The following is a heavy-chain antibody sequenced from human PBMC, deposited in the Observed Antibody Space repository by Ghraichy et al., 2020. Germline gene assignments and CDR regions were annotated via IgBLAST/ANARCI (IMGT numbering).Heavy chain of an antibody. D-gene: IGHD6-19*01. CDR2: IYHSGST. CDR1: GYSISSGYY. V-gene: IGHV4-38-2*02. J-gene: IGHJ6*02. Sequence: SETLSLTCTVSGYSISSGYYWGWIRQPPGKGLEWIGSIYHSGSTYYNPSLKSRVTISVDTSKNQFSLKLRSVTAADTAVYYCARDQYSSGWFPPGYYYYGMDVWGQGTTVTVSS. CDR3: ARDQYSSGWFPPGYYYYGMDV.